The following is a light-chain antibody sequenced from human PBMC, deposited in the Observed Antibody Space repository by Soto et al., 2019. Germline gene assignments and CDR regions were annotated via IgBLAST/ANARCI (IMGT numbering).Light chain of an antibody. CDR2: DAS. Sequence: PGARATLSCRASQSVGSYLAWYQQKPGQAPRLLIYDASNRATGIPARFTGSGSETDFTLTISRLEPEDFAVYYCQQYDRSPLTFGGGTKVDIK. CDR3: QQYDRSPLT. CDR1: QSVGSY. V-gene: IGKV3-20*01. J-gene: IGKJ4*01.